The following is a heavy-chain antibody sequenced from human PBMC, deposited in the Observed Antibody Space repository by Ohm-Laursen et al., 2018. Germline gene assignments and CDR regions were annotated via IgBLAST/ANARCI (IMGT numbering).Heavy chain of an antibody. Sequence: SLRLSCSASGFTFNSYWMQWVRQAPGKGLVWVSRINSDGSSTSYVDSVKGRFTISRDNAKNTLYLQMNSLRAEDTAVYYCTRGATLDVWGQGTTVTVSS. J-gene: IGHJ6*02. CDR2: INSDGSST. V-gene: IGHV3-74*01. CDR1: GFTFNSYW. D-gene: IGHD5-12*01. CDR3: TRGATLDV.